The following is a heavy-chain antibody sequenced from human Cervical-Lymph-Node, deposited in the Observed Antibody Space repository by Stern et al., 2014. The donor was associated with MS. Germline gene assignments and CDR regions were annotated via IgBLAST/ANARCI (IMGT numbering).Heavy chain of an antibody. D-gene: IGHD3-10*01. CDR1: GFTFSSYS. V-gene: IGHV3-21*01. J-gene: IGHJ4*02. CDR2: MSSSSSYI. Sequence: EMQLVEPGGGLVKPGGSLRLSCAASGFTFSSYSMNWVRQAPGKGLEWVSSMSSSSSYIYYADSVKGRFTISRDNAKNSLYLQMNSLRAEDTAVYYCARDGSGSYDFDYWGQGTLVTVSS. CDR3: ARDGSGSYDFDY.